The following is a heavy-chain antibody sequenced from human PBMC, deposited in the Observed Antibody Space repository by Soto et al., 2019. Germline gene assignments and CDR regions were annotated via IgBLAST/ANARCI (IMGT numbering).Heavy chain of an antibody. V-gene: IGHV1-69*02. CDR3: ARTCRSSDLGGY. CDR2: IIPILGIA. Sequence: QVQLVQSGAEVKKPGSSVKVSCKASGGTFSSYTISWVRQAPGQGLEWMGGIIPILGIANYGQKFQGRVTITADKTTSTAYMELSSLRSEDTAVYYCARTCRSSDLGGYWGQGTLVTVSS. D-gene: IGHD3-16*01. CDR1: GGTFSSYT. J-gene: IGHJ4*02.